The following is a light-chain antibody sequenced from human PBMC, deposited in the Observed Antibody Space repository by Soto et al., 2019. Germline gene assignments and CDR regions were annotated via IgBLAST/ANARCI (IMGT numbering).Light chain of an antibody. CDR2: WAS. Sequence: DIVMTQSPDSLAVSLGERATINCKSSHNLLYTSNNKNYLAWYQHKAGQPPQLLIYWASTRESGVPDRFSGSGSGTHCTLTIRNLKAEDGALYCCQQYYDTPYTFGQGTKLEI. J-gene: IGKJ2*01. CDR1: HNLLYTSNNKNY. V-gene: IGKV4-1*01. CDR3: QQYYDTPYT.